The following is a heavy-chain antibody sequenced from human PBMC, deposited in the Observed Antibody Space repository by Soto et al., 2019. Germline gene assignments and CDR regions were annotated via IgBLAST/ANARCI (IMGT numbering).Heavy chain of an antibody. J-gene: IGHJ4*02. CDR3: ARDRSHDYGDYVHFDY. CDR1: GGTFSSYT. V-gene: IGHV1-69*08. D-gene: IGHD4-17*01. CDR2: IIPILGIA. Sequence: QVQLVQSGAEVKKPGSSVKVSCKASGGTFSSYTISWVRQAPGQGLERMGRIIPILGIANYAQKFQGRVTITADKSTSTAYMELSSLRSEDTAVYYCARDRSHDYGDYVHFDYWGQGTLVTVSS.